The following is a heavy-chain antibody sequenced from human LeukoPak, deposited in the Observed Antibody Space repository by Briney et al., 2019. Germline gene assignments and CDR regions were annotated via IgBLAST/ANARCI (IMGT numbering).Heavy chain of an antibody. Sequence: PGGSLRLSCAASGIIFSSDAMTWVRQAPGKGLEWVSSINGGTTLYAASVEGRFTISRDSSKNTLFLQMNSLRADDTAVYYCARVFRDFWSGFDYWGQGTPVTVSS. CDR1: GIIFSSDA. D-gene: IGHD3-3*01. J-gene: IGHJ4*02. V-gene: IGHV3-23*01. CDR2: INGGTT. CDR3: ARVFRDFWSGFDY.